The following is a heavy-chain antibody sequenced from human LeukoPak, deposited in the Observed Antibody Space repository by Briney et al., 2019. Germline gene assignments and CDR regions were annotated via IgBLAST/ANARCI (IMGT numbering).Heavy chain of an antibody. CDR1: GFTFGAYA. CDR2: IRSKAYGGTT. Sequence: GRSLRLSCTASGFTFGAYAMSWVRQAPGKGREWVGFIRSKAYGGTTEYAASVKGRFTISRDDSKSIAYLQMNSLKTEDTAVYYCTRVTYYYGSGSYDYWGQGTLVTVSS. CDR3: TRVTYYYGSGSYDY. D-gene: IGHD3-10*01. V-gene: IGHV3-49*04. J-gene: IGHJ4*02.